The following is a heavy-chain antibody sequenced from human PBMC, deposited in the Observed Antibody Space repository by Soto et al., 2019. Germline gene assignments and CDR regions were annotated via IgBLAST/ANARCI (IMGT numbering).Heavy chain of an antibody. V-gene: IGHV5-51*01. D-gene: IGHD6-13*01. CDR2: IYPGDSET. CDR3: ARSPRSSPDFDY. Sequence: PGESLKISCQCSGYTFSNFWIAWVRQLPGKGLEYMGIIYPGDSETRYSPSFHGKVTISADRSIGTAYLQWSSLEASDSAFYFCARSPRSSPDFDYWGQGALVTVSS. CDR1: GYTFSNFW. J-gene: IGHJ4*02.